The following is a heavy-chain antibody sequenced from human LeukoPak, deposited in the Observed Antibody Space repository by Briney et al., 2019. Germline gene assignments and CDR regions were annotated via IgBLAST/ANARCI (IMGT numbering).Heavy chain of an antibody. CDR3: AKRISNYYGSGSYYTNFDY. CDR2: ISGSGGST. D-gene: IGHD3-10*01. Sequence: GGSLRLSCAASGFTFSSYAMSWVRQAPGKGLEWVSAISGSGGSTYYADSVKGRFTISRDNSKNTLYLQMNSLRAEDTAVYYCAKRISNYYGSGSYYTNFDYWGQGTLVTVSS. CDR1: GFTFSSYA. V-gene: IGHV3-23*01. J-gene: IGHJ4*02.